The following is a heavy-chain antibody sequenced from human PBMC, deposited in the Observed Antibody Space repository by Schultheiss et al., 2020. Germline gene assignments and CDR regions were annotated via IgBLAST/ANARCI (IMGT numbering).Heavy chain of an antibody. CDR2: IYHSGST. V-gene: IGHV4-59*08. CDR1: GGSISSYY. J-gene: IGHJ6*02. Sequence: SETLSLTCTVSGGSISSYYWSWIRQPPGKGLEWIGEIYHSGSTNYNPSLKSRVTISVDKSKNQFSLKLSSVTAADTAVYYCASITLVAVWGQGTTVTVSS. CDR3: ASITLVAV.